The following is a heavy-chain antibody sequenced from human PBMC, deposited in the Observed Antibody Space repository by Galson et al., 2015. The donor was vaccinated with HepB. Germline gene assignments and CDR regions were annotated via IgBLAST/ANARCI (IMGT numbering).Heavy chain of an antibody. CDR1: GGSLNTYY. J-gene: IGHJ5*02. V-gene: IGHV4-59*01. Sequence: SETLSLTCTVSGGSLNTYYWAWIRQSPGKGLEWIGHINKSGTTAYNSSPKTRVTMSADTSRNQFSLTLTSVTAADTAIYYCARPRGSMAAHNWFDPWGQGILVTVSP. CDR3: ARPRGSMAAHNWFDP. D-gene: IGHD6-6*01. CDR2: INKSGTT.